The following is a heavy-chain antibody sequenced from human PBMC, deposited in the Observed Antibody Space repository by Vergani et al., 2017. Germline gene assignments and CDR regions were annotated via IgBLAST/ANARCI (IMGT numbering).Heavy chain of an antibody. V-gene: IGHV3-23*01. CDR2: ISGPGLST. CDR3: VKEKIDLGSYFFDS. CDR1: GFTFSNSA. D-gene: IGHD2/OR15-2a*01. Sequence: EVHLLESGGGLVQSGGSLRPSCAAAGFTFSNSAVSWVRQAPGRGLAWVSSISGPGLSTYYADSVKVRFSFSRDNSKNTVFLQMHSLRAEDTAIYYCVKEKIDLGSYFFDSWGHGILVTVSS. J-gene: IGHJ4*01.